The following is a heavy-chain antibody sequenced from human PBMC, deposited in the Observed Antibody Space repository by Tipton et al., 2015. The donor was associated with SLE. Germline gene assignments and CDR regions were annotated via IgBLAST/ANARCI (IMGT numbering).Heavy chain of an antibody. Sequence: TLSLTCTVSDDSISFYYWSWIRQSPKKGLEWIGNIYSSGNTNYNPSLKSRVSISVDASKNKFSLKLESVTAADTAVYYCARHDNFCSIHISAQGTMVAVSS. J-gene: IGHJ3*02. V-gene: IGHV4-4*09. D-gene: IGHD5-24*01. CDR2: IYSSGNT. CDR3: ARHDNFCSIHI. CDR1: DDSISFYY.